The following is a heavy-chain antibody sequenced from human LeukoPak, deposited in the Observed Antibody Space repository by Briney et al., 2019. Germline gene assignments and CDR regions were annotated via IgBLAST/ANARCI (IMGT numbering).Heavy chain of an antibody. J-gene: IGHJ3*02. CDR2: ITPIFGTA. D-gene: IGHD6-13*01. Sequence: ASVKVSCKASGGTFSSYAISWVRQAPGQGLEWMGGITPIFGTANYAQKFQGRVTITADESTSTAYMELSSLRSEDTAVYYCAGSSGYSSSSRQDDAFDIWGQGTMVTVSS. CDR1: GGTFSSYA. V-gene: IGHV1-69*01. CDR3: AGSSGYSSSSRQDDAFDI.